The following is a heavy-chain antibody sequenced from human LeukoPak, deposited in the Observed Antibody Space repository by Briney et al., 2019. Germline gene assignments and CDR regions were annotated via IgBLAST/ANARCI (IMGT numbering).Heavy chain of an antibody. J-gene: IGHJ4*02. Sequence: GGSLRLSCAASGFTVSSNYMSWVRQAPGKGLEWVSVIYSGGSTYYADSVKGRFTISRDNSKNTLYLQMNSLRAEDTAMYYCHTNNYYGSGSPGPPYFDYWGQGTLVTVSS. CDR1: GFTVSSNY. CDR3: HTNNYYGSGSPGPPYFDY. D-gene: IGHD3-10*01. V-gene: IGHV3-66*01. CDR2: IYSGGST.